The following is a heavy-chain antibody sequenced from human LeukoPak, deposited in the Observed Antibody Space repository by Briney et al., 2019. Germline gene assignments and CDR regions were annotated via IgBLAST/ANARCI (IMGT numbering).Heavy chain of an antibody. V-gene: IGHV1-2*02. D-gene: IGHD6-19*01. CDR2: MNPNSGVS. CDR1: GYTFTGYY. Sequence: ASVKVSCKTSGYTFTGYYMHWVRQAPGQGLEWMGWMNPNSGVSNYAQRFQGRVTMTRDTSIGTAYMELSSLRSDDTAVYYCATRVVAGIPYYCDHWGQGTLVTVSS. CDR3: ATRVVAGIPYYCDH. J-gene: IGHJ4*02.